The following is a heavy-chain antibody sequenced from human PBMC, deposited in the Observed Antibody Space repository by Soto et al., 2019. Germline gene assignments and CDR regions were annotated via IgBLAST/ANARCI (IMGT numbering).Heavy chain of an antibody. CDR2: SRNKVKSYTT. CDR3: SKLEGG. V-gene: IGHV3-72*01. CDR1: GFSFSDYY. J-gene: IGHJ4*02. Sequence: EEQLVESGGGLVQPGGSLTLSCAASGFSFSDYYMEWVRQAPGKGLEWVARSRNKVKSYTTDYAASVKGRFTISRDLSTNSLYLEMNNLKTDDTAVYYCSKLEGGWGQGTLVTVSS. D-gene: IGHD3-3*01.